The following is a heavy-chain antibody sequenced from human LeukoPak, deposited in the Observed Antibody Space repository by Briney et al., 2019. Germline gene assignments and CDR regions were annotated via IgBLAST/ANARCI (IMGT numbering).Heavy chain of an antibody. CDR2: IYYSGST. D-gene: IGHD3-16*01. CDR1: GGSISSYY. V-gene: IGHV4-59*01. CDR3: ARNPRPGSYADY. Sequence: SETLSLTCTVSGGSISSYYWSWIRQPPGKGLEWIGYIYYSGSTNYNPSLKSRVTISVDTSKNQFSLKLSSVTAADTAVYYCARNPRPGSYADYWGQGTLVTVSS. J-gene: IGHJ4*02.